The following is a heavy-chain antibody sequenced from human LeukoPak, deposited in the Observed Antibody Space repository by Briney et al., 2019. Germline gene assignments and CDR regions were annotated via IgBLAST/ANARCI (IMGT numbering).Heavy chain of an antibody. CDR3: ARDRGSGWTNFDY. V-gene: IGHV1-69*01. D-gene: IGHD6-19*01. Sequence: SVKVSCKASGGTFSSYAISWVRQAPGQGLEWMGGIIPIFGTANYAQKFQGRVTITADESTSTAYMELSSLRSENTAVYYCARDRGSGWTNFDYWGQGTLVTVSS. CDR1: GGTFSSYA. J-gene: IGHJ4*02. CDR2: IIPIFGTA.